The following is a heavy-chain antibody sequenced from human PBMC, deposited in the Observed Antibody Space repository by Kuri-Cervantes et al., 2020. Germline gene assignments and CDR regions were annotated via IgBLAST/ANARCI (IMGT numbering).Heavy chain of an antibody. D-gene: IGHD3-9*01. Sequence: SVKVSCKASGGTFSSYAISWVRQAPGQGLEWMGGIIPIFGTANYAQKFQGRVTITADKSTSTAYMELSSLRSEDTAVYYCARGTSRQGTIFSYWGQGTLVTVSS. J-gene: IGHJ4*02. CDR1: GGTFSSYA. CDR2: IIPIFGTA. CDR3: ARGTSRQGTIFSY. V-gene: IGHV1-69*06.